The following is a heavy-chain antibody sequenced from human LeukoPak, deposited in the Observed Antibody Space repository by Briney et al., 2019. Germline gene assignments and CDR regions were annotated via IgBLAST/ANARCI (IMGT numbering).Heavy chain of an antibody. CDR1: GYTFTGNY. D-gene: IGHD2-15*01. Sequence: ASVKVSCKASGYTFTGNYMHWVRQAPGQGLEWMGWINPNSGGTNYAQKLQGRVTMTTDTSTSTAYMELRSLRSDDTAVYYCARDHSHSGSVAAPDGYWGQGTLVTVSS. CDR3: ARDHSHSGSVAAPDGY. V-gene: IGHV1-2*02. J-gene: IGHJ4*02. CDR2: INPNSGGT.